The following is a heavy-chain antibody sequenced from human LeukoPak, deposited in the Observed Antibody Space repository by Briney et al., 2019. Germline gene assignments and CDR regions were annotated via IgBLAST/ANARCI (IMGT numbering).Heavy chain of an antibody. J-gene: IGHJ4*02. D-gene: IGHD3-22*01. Sequence: GGSLRLSCAASGFTFSSYAMSWVRQAPGKGLEWVSAISGSGGSTYYADSVKGRFTISRDNAKNSLYLQMNSLRAEDTAVYYCARENTPEDSSGYYPYYFDYWGQGTLVTVSS. CDR2: ISGSGGST. CDR1: GFTFSSYA. V-gene: IGHV3-23*01. CDR3: ARENTPEDSSGYYPYYFDY.